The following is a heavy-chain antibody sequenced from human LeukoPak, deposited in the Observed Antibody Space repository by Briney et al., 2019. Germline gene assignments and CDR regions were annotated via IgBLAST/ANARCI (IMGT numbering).Heavy chain of an antibody. V-gene: IGHV1-18*01. CDR3: AREGAYYNWFDS. D-gene: IGHD3-16*01. Sequence: ASVKVSCKASGYTFASYVIIWVGQAPGQGLEWMGWISNNNGDTKYAQKLQGRVTLTTDTSTSTVYMDLRSLTSDDTAVYYCAREGAYYNWFDSWGQGTLVTVSS. J-gene: IGHJ5*01. CDR1: GYTFASYV. CDR2: ISNNNGDT.